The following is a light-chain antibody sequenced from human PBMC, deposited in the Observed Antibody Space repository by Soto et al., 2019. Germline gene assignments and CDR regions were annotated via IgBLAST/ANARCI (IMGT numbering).Light chain of an antibody. V-gene: IGKV3-20*01. CDR1: QSVRSSY. CDR2: GTS. J-gene: IGKJ4*01. CDR3: QQYGSSALT. Sequence: EIVLTQSPGTLSLSPGERATLSCRASQSVRSSYLAWYQQKPGQAPRLLIYGTSSRATGIPDRVIGSGSGTDFTLTITRLEPEDFAVYYCQQYGSSALTFGGGTKVEIK.